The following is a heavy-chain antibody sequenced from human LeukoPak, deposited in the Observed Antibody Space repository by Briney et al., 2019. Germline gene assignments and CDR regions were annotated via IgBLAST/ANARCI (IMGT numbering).Heavy chain of an antibody. V-gene: IGHV3-23*01. J-gene: IGHJ6*03. CDR3: AKDFRYYYYMDV. D-gene: IGHD3-10*01. CDR2: GTT. Sequence: GTTFYADSVKGRFTISRDNSKNTLYLQMNSLRAEDTAVYYCAKDFRYYYYMDVWGKGTTVTASS.